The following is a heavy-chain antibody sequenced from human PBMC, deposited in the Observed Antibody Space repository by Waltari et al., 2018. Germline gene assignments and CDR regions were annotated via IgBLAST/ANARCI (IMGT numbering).Heavy chain of an antibody. Sequence: QLHLQESGPGLLKPSETLSLPCAVSGYSISCGGFWGWIRQPPGKGLAGIGSIYPGGDTDFNPSLKSRATISVDKSKNQYSLNLRSRTAADTAVYYCARRGRLSPYFFDYWGQGTLVTVSS. J-gene: IGHJ4*02. CDR3: ARRGRLSPYFFDY. CDR2: IYPGGDT. CDR1: GYSISCGGF. V-gene: IGHV4-38-2*01. D-gene: IGHD2-15*01.